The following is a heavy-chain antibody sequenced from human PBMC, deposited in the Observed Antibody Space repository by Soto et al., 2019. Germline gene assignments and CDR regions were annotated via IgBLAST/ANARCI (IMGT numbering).Heavy chain of an antibody. CDR2: ISSSSSYI. Sequence: GGSLRLSCAASGFTFSSYSMNWVRQAPWKGLEWVSSISSSSSYIYYADSVKCRFTISRGNAKNSLDLEMNSLIAEDTAVYYGASLPELTIVGVVTADFDYWGQGTLVTVSS. J-gene: IGHJ4*02. CDR1: GFTFSSYS. V-gene: IGHV3-21*01. CDR3: ASLPELTIVGVVTADFDY. D-gene: IGHD3-3*01.